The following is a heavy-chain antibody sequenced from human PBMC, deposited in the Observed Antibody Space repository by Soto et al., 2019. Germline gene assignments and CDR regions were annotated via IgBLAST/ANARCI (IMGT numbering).Heavy chain of an antibody. CDR1: GGSISSGGYY. CDR3: ARAPYCSGGSCYSGYYDSSGYLDY. Sequence: PSETLSLTCTVSGGSISSGGYYWSWIRQHPGKGLEWIGYIYYSGSTYYNPSLKSRVTISVDTSKNQLSLKLSSVTAADTAVYYCARAPYCSGGSCYSGYYDSSGYLDYWGQGTLVT. CDR2: IYYSGST. D-gene: IGHD2-15*01. V-gene: IGHV4-31*03. J-gene: IGHJ4*02.